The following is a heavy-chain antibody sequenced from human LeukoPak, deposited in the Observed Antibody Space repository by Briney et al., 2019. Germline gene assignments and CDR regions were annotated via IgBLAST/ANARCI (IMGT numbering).Heavy chain of an antibody. J-gene: IGHJ4*02. V-gene: IGHV1-24*01. CDR2: FDPEDGET. CDR3: ATNHPYCGGDCYFDY. CDR1: GYTLTELS. Sequence: ASVKVSRKFSGYTLTELSMHWVPQAPGKGLEWMGGFDPEDGETIYAQKFQGRVTMTEDTSTDTAYMELSSLRSEDTAVYYCATNHPYCGGDCYFDYWGQGTLVTVSS. D-gene: IGHD2-21*02.